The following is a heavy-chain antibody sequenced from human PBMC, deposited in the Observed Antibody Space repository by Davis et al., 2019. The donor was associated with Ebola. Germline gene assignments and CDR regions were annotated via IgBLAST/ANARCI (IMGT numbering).Heavy chain of an antibody. CDR2: ISSSGSTI. D-gene: IGHD5-24*01. CDR3: ARDQRWLQSLIGFDY. CDR1: GFTFSDYY. V-gene: IGHV3-11*01. J-gene: IGHJ4*02. Sequence: PGGSLRLSCAASGFTFSDYYMSWIRQAPGKGLEWVSYISSSGSTIYYADSVKGRFTISRDNAKNSLYLQMNSLRAEDTAVYYCARDQRWLQSLIGFDYWGQGTLVTVSS.